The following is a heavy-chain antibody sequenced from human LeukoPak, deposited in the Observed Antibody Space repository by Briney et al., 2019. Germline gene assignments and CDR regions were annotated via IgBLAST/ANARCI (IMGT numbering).Heavy chain of an antibody. J-gene: IGHJ3*01. Sequence: PGGSLRLSCAASGFNFNNYPMHWVRQVPGRGPQWVALISYDGIDSYIADSVKGRFSISRDNSKNTLFLQMNSLRPEDMAVYYCARDRYTKNYFDALDLWGQGSTVTVSS. CDR3: ARDRYTKNYFDALDL. D-gene: IGHD3-16*02. CDR2: ISYDGIDS. V-gene: IGHV3-30*04. CDR1: GFNFNNYP.